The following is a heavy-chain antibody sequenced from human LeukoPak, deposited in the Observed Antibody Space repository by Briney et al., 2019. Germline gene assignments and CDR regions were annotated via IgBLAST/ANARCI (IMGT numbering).Heavy chain of an antibody. D-gene: IGHD2-2*01. V-gene: IGHV1-2*02. CDR3: ARGVVVPAATYYYYYYMDV. CDR2: INPNSGGT. CDR1: GYTFTGYY. J-gene: IGHJ6*03. Sequence: ASVKVSCKASGYTFTGYYMHWVRQAPGQGLEWMGWINPNSGGTNYAQKFQGRVTMTRDTSISTAYMELSRLRSDDTAVYYCARGVVVPAATYYYYYYMDVWGKGTTVTVSS.